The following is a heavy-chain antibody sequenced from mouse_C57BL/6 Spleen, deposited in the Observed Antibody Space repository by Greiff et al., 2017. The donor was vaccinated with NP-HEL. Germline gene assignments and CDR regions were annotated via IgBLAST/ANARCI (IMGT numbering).Heavy chain of an antibody. D-gene: IGHD1-1*01. CDR1: GYSFTGYY. CDR2: INPSTGGT. CDR3: ASITTPYWYFDV. V-gene: IGHV1-42*01. J-gene: IGHJ1*03. Sequence: VQLQQSGPELVKPGASVKISCKASGYSFTGYYMNWVKQSPEKSLEWIGEINPSTGGTTYNQKFKAKATLTVDKSSSTAYMQLKSLTSEDSAVYYCASITTPYWYFDVWGTGTTVTVSS.